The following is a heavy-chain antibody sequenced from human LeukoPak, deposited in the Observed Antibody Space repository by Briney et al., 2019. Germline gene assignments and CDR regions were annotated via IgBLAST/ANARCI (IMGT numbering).Heavy chain of an antibody. D-gene: IGHD3-10*01. CDR1: GYTFTGYY. CDR3: ARGYYYGSGSYDY. Sequence: ASVKVSCKASGYTFTGYYMHWVRQAPGRGLEWMGWINPNSGGTNYAQKFQGRVTMTRDTSISTAYMELSRLRSDDTAVYYCARGYYYGSGSYDYWGQGTLVTVSS. V-gene: IGHV1-2*02. CDR2: INPNSGGT. J-gene: IGHJ4*02.